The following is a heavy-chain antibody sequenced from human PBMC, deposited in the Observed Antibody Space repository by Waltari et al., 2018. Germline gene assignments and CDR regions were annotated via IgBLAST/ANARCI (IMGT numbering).Heavy chain of an antibody. CDR2: IYTSGST. Sequence: QVQLQQWGAGLLKPSQTLSLTCTVSGGSISSGSYYWSWIRQPAGKGLEWIGRIYTSGSTNYNPSLKRRVTISVDTSKNQFSLKLSSVTAADTAVYYCAREIRRSSSWYSSNWFDPWGQGTLVTVSS. J-gene: IGHJ5*02. V-gene: IGHV4-61*02. CDR1: GGSISSGSYY. CDR3: AREIRRSSSWYSSNWFDP. D-gene: IGHD6-13*01.